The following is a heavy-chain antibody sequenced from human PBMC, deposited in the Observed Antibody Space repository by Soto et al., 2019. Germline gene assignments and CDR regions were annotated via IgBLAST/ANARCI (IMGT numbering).Heavy chain of an antibody. CDR2: IYYSGST. D-gene: IGHD2-21*02. CDR3: ERGLTYNWFDP. J-gene: IGHJ5*02. Sequence: PSETLSLTCTVSGGSVSSGSYYWSWIRQPPGKGLEWIGYIYYSGSTNYNPSLKSRVTISLDTSKNQFSLKLSSVTAADTAVYYCERGLTYNWFDPWGQGTLVTVSS. V-gene: IGHV4-61*01. CDR1: GGSVSSGSYY.